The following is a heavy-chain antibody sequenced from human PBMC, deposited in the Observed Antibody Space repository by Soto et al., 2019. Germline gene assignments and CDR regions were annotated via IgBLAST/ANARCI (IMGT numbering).Heavy chain of an antibody. Sequence: ASVKVSCKAAGCTFTIYGISLVRQAPGQGLEWMGWISAYNGNTNCAQKLQGRVTMTTDTSTSTAYMELRSLRSDDTAVYYCARGSGYDFWSGYYLRDNCFEPWGQGTLVTGSS. CDR1: GCTFTIYG. D-gene: IGHD3-3*01. CDR3: ARGSGYDFWSGYYLRDNCFEP. V-gene: IGHV1-18*01. CDR2: ISAYNGNT. J-gene: IGHJ5*02.